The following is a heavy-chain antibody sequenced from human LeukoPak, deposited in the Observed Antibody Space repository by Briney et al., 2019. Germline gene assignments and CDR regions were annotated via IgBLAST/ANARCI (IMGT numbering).Heavy chain of an antibody. CDR2: INHSGST. Sequence: SETLSLTCAVYGGSFSGYYWSWIRQPPGKGLEWIGEINHSGSTNYNPSLKSRVTISVDTSKNQFSLKLSSVTAADTAVYYCASFPGGYSGYDFRYYFDYWGQGTLVTVSS. D-gene: IGHD5-12*01. CDR1: GGSFSGYY. CDR3: ASFPGGYSGYDFRYYFDY. V-gene: IGHV4-34*01. J-gene: IGHJ4*02.